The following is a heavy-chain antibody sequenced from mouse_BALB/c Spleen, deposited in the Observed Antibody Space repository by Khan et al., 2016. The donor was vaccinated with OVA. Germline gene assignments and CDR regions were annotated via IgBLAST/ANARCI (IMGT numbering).Heavy chain of an antibody. CDR2: IYPGNTDT. J-gene: IGHJ3*01. D-gene: IGHD4-1*01. V-gene: IGHV1-5*01. CDR3: TRRNWDVAWFAY. Sequence: EVKLQESGTVLARPGASVKMSCKASGYTFTSYWMHWVKQRPGQGLEWIGDIYPGNTDTNYNQKFKGKAKLTAVTSTSTAYMELSSLTNEDSAVYYGTRRNWDVAWFAYWGQGTLVTVSA. CDR1: GYTFTSYW.